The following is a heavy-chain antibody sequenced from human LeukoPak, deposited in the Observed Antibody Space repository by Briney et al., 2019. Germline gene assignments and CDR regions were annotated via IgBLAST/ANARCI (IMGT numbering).Heavy chain of an antibody. V-gene: IGHV4-39*01. CDR1: GGSISSSNYY. Sequence: SETLSLTCTVSGGSISSSNYYWGWIRQPPGKRLEWIGTIHYSGNTCYNPSLKSRVAISVDTSKNQFSLRLSSVTAADTAVYYCARDFGDYRVDYWGQGTLVTVSS. CDR3: ARDFGDYRVDY. D-gene: IGHD4-17*01. CDR2: IHYSGNT. J-gene: IGHJ4*02.